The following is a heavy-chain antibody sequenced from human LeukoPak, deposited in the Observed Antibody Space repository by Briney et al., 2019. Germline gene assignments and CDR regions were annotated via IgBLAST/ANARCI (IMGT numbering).Heavy chain of an antibody. Sequence: GGSLRLSCAASGFTFSSYGMHWVRQAPGKGLEWVAVIWHDGSNKYYADSVKGRFTISRDNSKNTLYLQMNSLRAEDTAVYYCARGAAARFRAPSYYGMDVWGQGTTVTVSS. CDR1: GFTFSSYG. J-gene: IGHJ6*02. V-gene: IGHV3-33*01. CDR2: IWHDGSNK. D-gene: IGHD6-13*01. CDR3: ARGAAARFRAPSYYGMDV.